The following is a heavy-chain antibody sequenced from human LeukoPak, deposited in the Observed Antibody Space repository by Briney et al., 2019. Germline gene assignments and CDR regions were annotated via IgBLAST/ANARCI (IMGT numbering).Heavy chain of an antibody. CDR1: GFTFPNTW. J-gene: IGHJ5*02. CDR3: ITWRWFDP. CDR2: IKSKTDGGTA. V-gene: IGHV3-15*01. Sequence: GGSLKLSCAASGFTFPNTWMSWVRQAPGKGLEWVGRIKSKTDGGTADYAAPGKGRFTISRDDSKNTMYLQMNSLKTEDTAVYYCITWRWFDPWGQGTLVTVSS.